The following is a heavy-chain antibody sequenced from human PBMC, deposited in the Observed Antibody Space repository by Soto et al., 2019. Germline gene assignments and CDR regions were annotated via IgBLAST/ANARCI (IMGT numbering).Heavy chain of an antibody. V-gene: IGHV3-30*18. CDR3: AKAISWVEGTLYYGMDV. D-gene: IGHD1-1*01. CDR1: GFTFSSYG. J-gene: IGHJ6*02. CDR2: ISYDGSNK. Sequence: QVQLVESGGGVVQPGRCLRLSCAASGFTFSSYGMHWVRQAPGKGLEWVALISYDGSNKYYADSVKGRFTISRDNSKNTLYLQRNSLRAEDAAVYYCAKAISWVEGTLYYGMDVWGQVTTVTVSS.